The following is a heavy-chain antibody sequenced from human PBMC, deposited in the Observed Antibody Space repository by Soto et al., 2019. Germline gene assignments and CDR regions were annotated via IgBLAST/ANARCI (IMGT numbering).Heavy chain of an antibody. CDR1: GFSLSTSGMC. D-gene: IGHD5-18*01. V-gene: IGHV2-70*01. CDR3: ARIRRYRYGHYYYYYYGMDV. Sequence: SGPTLVNPTQTLTLTCTFSGFSLSTSGMCVSWIRQPPGKALEWLALIDWDDDKYYSTSLKTRLTISKDTSKNQVVLTMTNMDTVDTATYYCARIRRYRYGHYYYYYYGMDVWGQGTPVTVYS. J-gene: IGHJ6*02. CDR2: IDWDDDK.